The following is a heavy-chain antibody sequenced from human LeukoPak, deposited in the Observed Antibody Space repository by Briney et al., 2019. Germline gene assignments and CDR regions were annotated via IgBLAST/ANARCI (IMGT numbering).Heavy chain of an antibody. Sequence: GESLQISCKGSGYKVTNYWIAWVRQLPGQGLEGLGIIYPRDSDTRYSPSFQGQVSISVDTSIDTAYLQWSSVKASDTAMYYCARLLAAPYYINFWGQGTLVTVSS. CDR2: IYPRDSDT. J-gene: IGHJ4*02. CDR1: GYKVTNYW. CDR3: ARLLAAPYYINF. V-gene: IGHV5-51*01. D-gene: IGHD6-25*01.